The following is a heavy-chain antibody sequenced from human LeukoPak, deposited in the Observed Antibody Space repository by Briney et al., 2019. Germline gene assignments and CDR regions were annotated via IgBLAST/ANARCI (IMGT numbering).Heavy chain of an antibody. CDR1: GGSISSSSYY. Sequence: SETLSLTCTVSGGSISSSSYYWGWIRQPPGKGLEWIGSIYYSGSTYYNPSLKSRVTISVDTSKNQFSLKLSSVTAADTAVYYCARDRENGYNDYWGQGTLVTVSS. D-gene: IGHD5-24*01. J-gene: IGHJ4*02. CDR3: ARDRENGYNDY. CDR2: IYYSGST. V-gene: IGHV4-39*07.